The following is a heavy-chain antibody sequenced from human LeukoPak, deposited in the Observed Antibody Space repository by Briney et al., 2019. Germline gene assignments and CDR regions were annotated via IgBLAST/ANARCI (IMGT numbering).Heavy chain of an antibody. V-gene: IGHV3-23*01. J-gene: IGHJ4*02. D-gene: IGHD3-22*01. CDR3: AKDFRTTMIVVVITGLFDY. CDR2: IGGSGGST. CDR1: GFTFSSYA. Sequence: PGGSLRLSCAASGFTFSSYAMSWVRQAPGKGLEWVSAIGGSGGSTYYADSVKGRFTISRDNSKNTLYLQMNSLRAEDTAVYYCAKDFRTTMIVVVITGLFDYWGQGTLVTVSS.